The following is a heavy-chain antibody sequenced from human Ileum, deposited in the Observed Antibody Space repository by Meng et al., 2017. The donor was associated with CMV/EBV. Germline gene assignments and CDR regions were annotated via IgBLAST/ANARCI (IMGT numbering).Heavy chain of an antibody. V-gene: IGHV4-34*01. CDR1: GESFSGDY. CDR3: AILTTVTTHSFYHYYMDV. CDR2: INQSGGT. D-gene: IGHD4-11*01. J-gene: IGHJ6*03. Sequence: VQVQQWGAGLWKPSETLSLTCAVYGESFSGDYWSWIRQPPGKGLEWVGEINQSGGTNYNPSLKSRVTISADTSKNQFSLKLTSLTAADTAVYYCAILTTVTTHSFYHYYMDVWGEGTLVTVSS.